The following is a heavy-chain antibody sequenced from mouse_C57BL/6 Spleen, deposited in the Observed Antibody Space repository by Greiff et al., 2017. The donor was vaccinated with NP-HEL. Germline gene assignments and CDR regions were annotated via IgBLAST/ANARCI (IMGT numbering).Heavy chain of an antibody. CDR2: INPNNGGT. J-gene: IGHJ2*01. CDR1: GYTFTDYY. CDR3: AREGCDY. Sequence: VQLQQSGPELVKPGASVKISCKASGYTFTDYYMNWVKQSHGKSLEWIGDINPNNGGTSYNQKFKGKATLTVDKSSSTAYMELRSLTSEDSAVYYCAREGCDYWGQGTTLTVSS. V-gene: IGHV1-26*01.